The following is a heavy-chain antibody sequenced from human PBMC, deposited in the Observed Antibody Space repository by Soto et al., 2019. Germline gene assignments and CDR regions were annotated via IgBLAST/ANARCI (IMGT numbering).Heavy chain of an antibody. Sequence: EVQLLESGGGLVQPGWSLRLSCAASGFTFSSYALSWVRQAPGKGLDWVSLISGSGGGTYYADSVKGRFTISRDNSRNTLYLQVNSLTAEDTAVYYCARGGVTGNTRSFFDYWGQGSLVTVSS. CDR2: ISGSGGGT. CDR3: ARGGVTGNTRSFFDY. J-gene: IGHJ4*02. V-gene: IGHV3-23*01. D-gene: IGHD1-7*01. CDR1: GFTFSSYA.